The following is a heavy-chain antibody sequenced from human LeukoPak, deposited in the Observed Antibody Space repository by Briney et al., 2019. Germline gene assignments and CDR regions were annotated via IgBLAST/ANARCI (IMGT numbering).Heavy chain of an antibody. J-gene: IGHJ4*01. CDR2: IYTGGST. D-gene: IGHD1-26*01. CDR1: GGSISGDY. V-gene: IGHV4-4*07. Sequence: SETLSLTCTVSGGSISGDYWGWIGQRPGKGLEWIGRIYTGGSTTHYNPSLKSRVSMSVDTSKNQFSLKLSSVTAADTAVYYCAREWVPTSPDYFDYWGHGILVTVSS. CDR3: AREWVPTSPDYFDY.